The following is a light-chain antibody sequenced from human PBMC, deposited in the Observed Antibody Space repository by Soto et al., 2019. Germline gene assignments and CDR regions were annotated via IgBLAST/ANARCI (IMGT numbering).Light chain of an antibody. V-gene: IGKV3-20*01. CDR2: DTF. CDR3: HQYSGPPYT. Sequence: EIVLTQSPGTLSLSPGERVTLSCRASQTVSSSYFGWFQQRPGQAPRLLIYDTFYRATGIPDRVSASGSGTDFTLTISRLEPEDFAVYYCHQYSGPPYTVGQGTKLEI. CDR1: QTVSSSY. J-gene: IGKJ2*01.